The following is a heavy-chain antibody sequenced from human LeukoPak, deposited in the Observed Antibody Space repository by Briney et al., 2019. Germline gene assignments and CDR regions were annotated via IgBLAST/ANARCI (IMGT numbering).Heavy chain of an antibody. V-gene: IGHV1-46*01. J-gene: IGHJ4*02. D-gene: IGHD6-6*01. Sequence: ASVKVSCKASGYTFTSYYMHWVRQASGQGLEWMGIINPSGGSTSYAQKFQGRVTMTRDTSTSTVYMELSSLRSEDTAVYYCAREPHPEYSSSRAFDYWGQGTLVTVSS. CDR2: INPSGGST. CDR1: GYTFTSYY. CDR3: AREPHPEYSSSRAFDY.